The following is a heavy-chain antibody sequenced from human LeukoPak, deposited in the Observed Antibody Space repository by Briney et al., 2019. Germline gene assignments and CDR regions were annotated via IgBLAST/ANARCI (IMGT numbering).Heavy chain of an antibody. V-gene: IGHV3-30*02. CDR3: AKDTSTIAVAGTCFDY. J-gene: IGHJ4*02. CDR1: GFTFSSYG. D-gene: IGHD6-19*01. CDR2: TRYDEDNK. Sequence: GGSLRLSCAASGFTFSSYGMNWVRQAPGKGLEWVAFTRYDEDNKYYAESVKGRFTISRDNSKNTLYLQMNSLRVEDTAVYYCAKDTSTIAVAGTCFDYWGQGTLVTVSS.